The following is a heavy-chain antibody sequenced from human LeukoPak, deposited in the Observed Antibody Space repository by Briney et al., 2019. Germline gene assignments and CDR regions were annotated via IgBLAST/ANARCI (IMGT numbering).Heavy chain of an antibody. CDR1: GYTFTGHD. V-gene: IGHV1-2*02. D-gene: IGHD3-3*01. Sequence: ASMKVSCKASGYTFTGHDMHWVRQAPGQGLEWMGWINPNSGDTHYAQKFQGRVTMTRDTSISTAYMELSRLRSDDTAVYYCARASPAGDGVVIPADYWGQGTLVTVSS. J-gene: IGHJ4*02. CDR3: ARASPAGDGVVIPADY. CDR2: INPNSGDT.